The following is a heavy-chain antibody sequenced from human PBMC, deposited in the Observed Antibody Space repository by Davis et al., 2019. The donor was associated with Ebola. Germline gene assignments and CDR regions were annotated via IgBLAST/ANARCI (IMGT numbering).Heavy chain of an antibody. CDR2: INAGTGNT. J-gene: IGHJ4*02. D-gene: IGHD6-19*01. Sequence: ASVKVSCKASGYTFTNYAINWVRQAPGQRLEWMGWINAGTGNTKYSQKFQDRVTFTGDTSASTAYMELSSLRSEDTAMYYCARDSGTGWYADYFDFWGQGTLVTVSS. V-gene: IGHV1-3*01. CDR3: ARDSGTGWYADYFDF. CDR1: GYTFTNYA.